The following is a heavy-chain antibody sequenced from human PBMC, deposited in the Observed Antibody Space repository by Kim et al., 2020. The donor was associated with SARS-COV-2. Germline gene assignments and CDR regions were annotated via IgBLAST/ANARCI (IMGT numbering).Heavy chain of an antibody. CDR3: AREGPGRVGATSAYFDY. D-gene: IGHD1-26*01. Sequence: GRSLRLSCAASGFTFSSYAMHWVRQAPGKGLEWVAVISYDGSNKYYADSVKGRFTISRDNSKNTLYLQMNSLRAEDTAVYYCAREGPGRVGATSAYFDYWGQGTLVTVSS. CDR1: GFTFSSYA. V-gene: IGHV3-30-3*01. CDR2: ISYDGSNK. J-gene: IGHJ4*02.